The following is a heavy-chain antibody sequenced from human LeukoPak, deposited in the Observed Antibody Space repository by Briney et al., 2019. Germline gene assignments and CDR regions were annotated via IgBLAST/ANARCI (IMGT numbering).Heavy chain of an antibody. Sequence: GGSLRLSCAASGFTFSSYWMSWVRQAPGKGLEWVANIKQDGSEKYYVDSAKGRFTISRDNAKNSLYLQMNSLRAEDTAVYYCAKGGYSGYDAMGYWGQGTLVTVSS. J-gene: IGHJ4*02. CDR1: GFTFSSYW. CDR3: AKGGYSGYDAMGY. D-gene: IGHD5-12*01. CDR2: IKQDGSEK. V-gene: IGHV3-7*01.